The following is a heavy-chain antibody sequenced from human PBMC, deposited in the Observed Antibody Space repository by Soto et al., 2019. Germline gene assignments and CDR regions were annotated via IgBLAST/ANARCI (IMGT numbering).Heavy chain of an antibody. CDR2: INPNSGGT. CDR3: ARELYITGAPNTHGMDV. Sequence: ASVKHFCKASGYTFTGYYMHWVRQAPGQGLEWMGWINPNSGGTNYAQKFQGRVTMTRDTSISTAYMELSRLRSDDTAVYYCARELYITGAPNTHGMDVWGQGTTVTVSS. CDR1: GYTFTGYY. D-gene: IGHD1-20*01. J-gene: IGHJ6*02. V-gene: IGHV1-2*02.